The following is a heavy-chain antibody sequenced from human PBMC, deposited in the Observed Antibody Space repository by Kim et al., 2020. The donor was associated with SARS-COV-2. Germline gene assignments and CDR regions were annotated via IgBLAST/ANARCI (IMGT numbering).Heavy chain of an antibody. CDR1: GGTFSSYA. V-gene: IGHV1-69*04. CDR3: ARDRDSNSYYYYYMDV. Sequence: SVKVSCKASGGTFSSYAISWVRQAPGQGLEWMGRIIPIFGIANYAQKFQGRVTITADKSTSTAYMELSSLRSEDTAVYYCARDRDSNSYYYYYMDVWGKGTTVTVSS. CDR2: IIPIFGIA. J-gene: IGHJ6*03. D-gene: IGHD4-4*01.